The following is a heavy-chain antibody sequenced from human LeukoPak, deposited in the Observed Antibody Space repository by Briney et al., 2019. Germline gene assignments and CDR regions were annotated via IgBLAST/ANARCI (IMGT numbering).Heavy chain of an antibody. CDR2: ISSSGSTI. CDR3: AKDEGVVLSTSFDFGH. Sequence: GGSLRLSCAASGFTFSDYYMSWIRQAPGKGLEWVSYISSSGSTIYYADSVKGRFTISRDNFRNTLSLQMNSLRPDDTAIYYCAKDEGVVLSTSFDFGHWGQGTLVAVSS. J-gene: IGHJ4*02. CDR1: GFTFSDYY. D-gene: IGHD3-10*01. V-gene: IGHV3-11*01.